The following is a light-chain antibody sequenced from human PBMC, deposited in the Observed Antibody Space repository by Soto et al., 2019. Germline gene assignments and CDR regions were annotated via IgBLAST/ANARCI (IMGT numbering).Light chain of an antibody. Sequence: EIVMTQSPATLSVSPGERATLSCTASHYIYSNVAWFQQRPGQAPRLLIYRASTRATGTPARFSGSGSGTEFTLTITSLQSEDFVLYYCQQYHNLWTFVQGTEVEIK. CDR2: RAS. CDR1: HYIYSN. CDR3: QQYHNLWT. V-gene: IGKV3-15*01. J-gene: IGKJ1*01.